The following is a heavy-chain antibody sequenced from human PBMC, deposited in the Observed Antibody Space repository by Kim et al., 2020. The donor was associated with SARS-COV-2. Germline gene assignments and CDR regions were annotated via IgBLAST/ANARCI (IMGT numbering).Heavy chain of an antibody. D-gene: IGHD3-16*02. Sequence: ASVKVSCKASGYTFTGYYMHWVRQAPGQGLEWMGWINPNSGGTNYAQKFQGRVTMTRDTSISTAYMELSRLRSDDTAVYYCARTVDDYVWGSYRYDYWGQGTLVTVSS. V-gene: IGHV1-2*02. J-gene: IGHJ4*02. CDR3: ARTVDDYVWGSYRYDY. CDR1: GYTFTGYY. CDR2: INPNSGGT.